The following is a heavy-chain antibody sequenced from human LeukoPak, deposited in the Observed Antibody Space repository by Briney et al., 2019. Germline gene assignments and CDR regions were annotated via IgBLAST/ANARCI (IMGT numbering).Heavy chain of an antibody. CDR1: GYTFTSYG. J-gene: IGHJ4*02. D-gene: IGHD3/OR15-3a*01. Sequence: ASVKVSCKASGYTFTSYGISWVRQAPGQGLEWMGWISAYNGNTNYAQKLQGRVTITRDTSATTAYMELSSLRSEDTAIYYCATYIMDGSEGYWGQGTLVTVSS. CDR3: ATYIMDGSEGY. V-gene: IGHV1-18*01. CDR2: ISAYNGNT.